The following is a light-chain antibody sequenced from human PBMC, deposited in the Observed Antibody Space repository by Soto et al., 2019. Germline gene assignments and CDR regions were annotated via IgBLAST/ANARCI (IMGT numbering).Light chain of an antibody. CDR3: SSFTGRNYV. Sequence: QSVLTQPASVSGSPGQSITISCTGTISDVGGYNFVSWYQQYPGKAPKLMICDVSNRPSGVSNRFSGSKSGNTASLTISGLQAEDGADYYCSSFTGRNYVFGTGTKVTVL. CDR2: DVS. CDR1: ISDVGGYNF. V-gene: IGLV2-14*03. J-gene: IGLJ1*01.